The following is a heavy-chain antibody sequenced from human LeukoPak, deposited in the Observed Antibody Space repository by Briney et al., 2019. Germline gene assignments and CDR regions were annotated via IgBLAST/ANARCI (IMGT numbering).Heavy chain of an antibody. Sequence: GRSLRLSCAASGFTFSSYGMHWVRQAPGKGLEWVAVIWYDGSNKYYADSVKGRFTISRDNSKNTLYLQMNSLRAEDTAVYYCAKVRYDFWSGWDAFDIWGQGTMVTVSS. CDR1: GFTFSSYG. J-gene: IGHJ3*02. CDR3: AKVRYDFWSGWDAFDI. CDR2: IWYDGSNK. V-gene: IGHV3-33*06. D-gene: IGHD3-3*01.